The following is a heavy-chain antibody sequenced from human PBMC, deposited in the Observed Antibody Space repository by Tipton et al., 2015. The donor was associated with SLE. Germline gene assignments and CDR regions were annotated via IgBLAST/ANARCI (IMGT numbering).Heavy chain of an antibody. V-gene: IGHV4-30-2*01. D-gene: IGHD7-27*01. J-gene: IGHJ4*02. CDR2: IYHSGST. CDR3: ARRGTGGRSYDY. CDR1: GGSISSGGYS. Sequence: TLSLTCAVSGGSISSGGYSWSWIRQPPGKGLEWVGFIYHSGSTYYNPSLKSRVSISVDRSKNHLTLMLTSVTAADTAVYYCARRGTGGRSYDYWGQGTLVTVSS.